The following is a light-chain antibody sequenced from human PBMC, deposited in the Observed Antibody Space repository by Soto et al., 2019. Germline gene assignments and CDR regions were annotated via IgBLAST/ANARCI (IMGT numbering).Light chain of an antibody. J-gene: IGKJ2*01. CDR2: GTS. Sequence: EIVLTQSPGTLSLSPGERATLSCRASQSVSSSSLAWYQQKPGQAPRLLIYGTSSRATGIPDRFSGGDSGTDFTLNINRLEPEDFAVYYCQQYGSSPYTFGQGTKLEIK. CDR3: QQYGSSPYT. CDR1: QSVSSSS. V-gene: IGKV3-20*01.